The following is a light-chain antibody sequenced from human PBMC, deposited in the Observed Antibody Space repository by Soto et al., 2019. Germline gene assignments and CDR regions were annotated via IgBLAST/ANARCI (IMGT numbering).Light chain of an antibody. V-gene: IGLV1-44*01. Sequence: QSVLTQPPSASGTPGQRVTISCSGSSSNIGSNTVNWYQQLPGTAPKLLIYRNNERPSGVPDRFSGSKSGTSASLAISGLQSEDEADYYCAAWDDGLNGYVFGTGTKLTVL. CDR3: AAWDDGLNGYV. CDR1: SSNIGSNT. CDR2: RNN. J-gene: IGLJ1*01.